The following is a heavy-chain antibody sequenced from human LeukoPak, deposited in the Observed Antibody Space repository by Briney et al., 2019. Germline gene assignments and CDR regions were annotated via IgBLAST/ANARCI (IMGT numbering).Heavy chain of an antibody. CDR2: ITESGGRP. Sequence: GRSLRPSCAASGFIFSSNAMSWVRQAPGNGLEWVSAITESGGRPYYADSVKRRFTISRDNSKNTLHLPRNSLRGEDTAVYYCATRLRLQPSYCGEGALVTVSS. V-gene: IGHV3-23*01. J-gene: IGHJ4*02. D-gene: IGHD5-12*01. CDR3: ATRLRLQPSY. CDR1: GFIFSSNA.